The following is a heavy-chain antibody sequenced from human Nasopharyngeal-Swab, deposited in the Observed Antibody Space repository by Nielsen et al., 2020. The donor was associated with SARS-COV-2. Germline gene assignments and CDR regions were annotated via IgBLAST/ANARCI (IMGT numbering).Heavy chain of an antibody. D-gene: IGHD6-19*01. CDR2: IYYSGST. Sequence: ESLKISCTVSGGSVSSGSYYWSWIRQPPGKGLEWIGYIYYSGSTNYNPSLKSRVTISVDTSKNQFSLKLSSVTAADTAVYYCARGWEQWLVQGWYFDLWGRGTLVTVSS. CDR1: GGSVSSGSYY. J-gene: IGHJ2*01. CDR3: ARGWEQWLVQGWYFDL. V-gene: IGHV4-61*01.